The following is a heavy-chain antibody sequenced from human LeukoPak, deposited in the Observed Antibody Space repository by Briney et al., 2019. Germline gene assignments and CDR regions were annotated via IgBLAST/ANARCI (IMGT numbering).Heavy chain of an antibody. CDR2: IYYSGST. V-gene: IGHV4-59*08. CDR3: ARARSPDAFDI. D-gene: IGHD2-15*01. J-gene: IGHJ3*02. CDR1: GGSISSYY. Sequence: SETLSPTCTVSGGSISSYYWSWIRQPPGKGLEWIGYIYYSGSTNYNPSLKSRVTISVDTSKNQFSLKLSSVTAADTAVYYCARARSPDAFDIWGQGTMVTVSS.